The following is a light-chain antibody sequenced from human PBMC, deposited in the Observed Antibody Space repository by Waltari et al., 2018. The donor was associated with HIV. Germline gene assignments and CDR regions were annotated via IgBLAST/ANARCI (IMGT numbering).Light chain of an antibody. J-gene: IGLJ3*02. CDR2: EDS. V-gene: IGLV3-10*01. Sequence: SYELTQPPSVSVSPGQTARITCSGDALPKKYAYWYQQKSGQAPVLVICEDSNRPSGIPGRFSGSSSGTMATWTISGAQVEDEADYYCYSTDSSDWVFGGGTKLTVL. CDR3: YSTDSSDWV. CDR1: ALPKKY.